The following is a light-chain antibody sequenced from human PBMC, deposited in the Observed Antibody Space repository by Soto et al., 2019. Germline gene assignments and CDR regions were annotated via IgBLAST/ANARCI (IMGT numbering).Light chain of an antibody. CDR1: SSDVGAYTS. V-gene: IGLV2-14*01. CDR3: SSYTSDNRTYV. J-gene: IGLJ1*01. CDR2: EVS. Sequence: QSVLTQPASVSGSPGQSITISCTGSSSDVGAYTSVSWYQQHPGKAPKLMIYEVSNRPSGVSRRFSGSKSGNTASLTISGLHAEDEAPYYCSSYTSDNRTYVFGTGTKVTVL.